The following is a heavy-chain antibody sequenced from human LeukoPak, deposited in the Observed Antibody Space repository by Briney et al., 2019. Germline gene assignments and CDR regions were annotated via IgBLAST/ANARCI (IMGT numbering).Heavy chain of an antibody. J-gene: IGHJ4*02. CDR2: VSGGGGTT. D-gene: IGHD6-13*01. CDR1: GFTFSSFA. V-gene: IGHV3-23*01. Sequence: GGSLRLSCAASGFTFSSFAMSWVRQAPGKGLEWVSGVSGGGGTTSYADSVKGRSTVSRDNSKNTLYLQMNTLRAEDTAMYYCAKGVSSSWTYNYFDCWGQGTLVTVSS. CDR3: AKGVSSSWTYNYFDC.